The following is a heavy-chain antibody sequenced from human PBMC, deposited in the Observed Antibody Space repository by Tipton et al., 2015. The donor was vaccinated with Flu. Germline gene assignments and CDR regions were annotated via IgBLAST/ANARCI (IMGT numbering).Heavy chain of an antibody. CDR1: GFTFSNSV. J-gene: IGHJ4*02. CDR3: ASGDY. CDR2: ISSDGSNK. V-gene: IGHV3-30*04. Sequence: RSLRLSCEDSGFTFSNSVMHWVRQAPGKGLEWVAVISSDGSNKYYADSVKGRFTISRDNSKNTLYLQMNSLRAEDTAVYHCASGDYWGQGTLVTVSS.